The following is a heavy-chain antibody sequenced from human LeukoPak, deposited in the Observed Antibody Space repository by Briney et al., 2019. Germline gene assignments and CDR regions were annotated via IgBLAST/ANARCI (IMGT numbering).Heavy chain of an antibody. CDR2: IVPILGTT. CDR3: TGSRGSGSYLDY. Sequence: SVKVSCKASGGTFSSYAINWVRQAPGQGLEWMGRIVPILGTTNYAQNFQGRVTITADESTSTAYMELSSLRSEDTAVYYCTGSRGSGSYLDYWGQGTLVTVSS. D-gene: IGHD3-10*01. CDR1: GGTFSSYA. V-gene: IGHV1-69*11. J-gene: IGHJ4*02.